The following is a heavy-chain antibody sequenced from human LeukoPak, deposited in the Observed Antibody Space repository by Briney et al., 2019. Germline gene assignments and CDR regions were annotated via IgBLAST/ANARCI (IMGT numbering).Heavy chain of an antibody. CDR2: INGNGAST. CDR3: AKDQGYSYYYLDY. Sequence: GGSLRLSCAASGFTFNNHAMSWVRQAPGKGLEWVSGINGNGASTYYSDSVKGRFTISRDNSKNTLYLQMSSLRAEDTAIYYCAKDQGYSYYYLDYWGQETLVTVSS. D-gene: IGHD5-18*01. CDR1: GFTFNNHA. V-gene: IGHV3-23*01. J-gene: IGHJ4*02.